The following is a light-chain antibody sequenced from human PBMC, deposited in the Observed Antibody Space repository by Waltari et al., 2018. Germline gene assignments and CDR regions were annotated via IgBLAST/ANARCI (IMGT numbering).Light chain of an antibody. V-gene: IGKV3-15*01. CDR1: QSISSQ. Sequence: EIVMTQSPATLSVSPGERATLPCRASQSISSQLAWYQQKPGQAPRLLIYGAYTRATGIPARFSGSGSGTEFTLTISSLQSEDFAVYFCQQYHESPPITFGPGTKVDIK. CDR3: QQYHESPPIT. J-gene: IGKJ3*01. CDR2: GAY.